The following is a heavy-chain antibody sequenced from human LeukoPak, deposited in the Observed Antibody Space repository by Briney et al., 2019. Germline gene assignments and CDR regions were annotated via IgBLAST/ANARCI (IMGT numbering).Heavy chain of an antibody. D-gene: IGHD3-3*01. CDR3: ARDPAITIFGVVQDAFDI. CDR1: GYTFTSYY. V-gene: IGHV1-46*01. Sequence: ASVKVSCKASGYTFTSYYMHWVRQAPGQGLEWMGIINPSGGSTSYAQKFQGRVTMTRDTSTSTVYMELSSLRSEDTAVYYCARDPAITIFGVVQDAFDIWGQGTMVTVSS. CDR2: INPSGGST. J-gene: IGHJ3*02.